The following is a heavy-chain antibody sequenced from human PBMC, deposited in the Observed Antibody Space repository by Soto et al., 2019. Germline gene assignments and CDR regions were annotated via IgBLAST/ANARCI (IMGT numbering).Heavy chain of an antibody. J-gene: IGHJ4*02. CDR1: GFTFSSYA. D-gene: IGHD1-1*01. V-gene: IGHV3-23*01. CDR3: AKEGSVPGYGDY. CDR2: ISGSGGST. Sequence: EVQLLESGGGLVQPGGSLRLSCAASGFTFSSYAMSWVRQAPGKGLEWVSAISGSGGSTYYADSVKGRFTTSRDNSNNTLYLQMNSLRAEDTAVYYCAKEGSVPGYGDYWGQGTLVTVSS.